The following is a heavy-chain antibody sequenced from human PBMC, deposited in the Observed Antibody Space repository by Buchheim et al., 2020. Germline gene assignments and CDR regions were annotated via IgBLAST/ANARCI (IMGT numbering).Heavy chain of an antibody. CDR2: INRSGGT. CDR3: ARGTTTATSKRGLDY. Sequence: QVQLQQWGAGLLKPSETLSLTCAVYRGSLSGYSWTWIRQPPGKGLEWIGEINRSGGTSYNPSLTSRVPISLVTSRKQFSLKLTSVTAADTATYYCARGTTTATSKRGLDYWGQGT. D-gene: IGHD4-11*01. CDR1: RGSLSGYS. J-gene: IGHJ4*02. V-gene: IGHV4-34*01.